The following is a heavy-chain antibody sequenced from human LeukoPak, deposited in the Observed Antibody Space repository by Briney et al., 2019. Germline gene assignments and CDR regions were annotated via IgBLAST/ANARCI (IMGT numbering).Heavy chain of an antibody. CDR1: GFTFSSYA. CDR2: ISGSGGST. V-gene: IGHV3-23*01. CDR3: AKDLGSSGWYFKGYFDY. Sequence: GGSLRLSCAASGFTFSSYAMSWVRQAPGKGLEWVSAISGSGGSTYYADSEKGRFTISRDNSKNTLYLQMNSLRAEDTAVYYCAKDLGSSGWYFKGYFDYWGQGTLVTVSS. J-gene: IGHJ4*02. D-gene: IGHD6-19*01.